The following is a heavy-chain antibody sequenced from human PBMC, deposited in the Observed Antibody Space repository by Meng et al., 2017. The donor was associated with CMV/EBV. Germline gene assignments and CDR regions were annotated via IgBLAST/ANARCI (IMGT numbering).Heavy chain of an antibody. CDR2: IYYSGST. CDR3: ATHILANYYDSSGYVY. D-gene: IGHD3-22*01. CDR1: GGSISSYY. J-gene: IGHJ4*02. Sequence: GSLRLSCTVSGGSISSYYWSWIRQPPGKGLEWIGYIYYSGSTNYNPSLKSRVTISVGTSKNQFSLKLSSVTAADTAVYYCATHILANYYDSSGYVYWGQGTLVTVSS. V-gene: IGHV4-59*01.